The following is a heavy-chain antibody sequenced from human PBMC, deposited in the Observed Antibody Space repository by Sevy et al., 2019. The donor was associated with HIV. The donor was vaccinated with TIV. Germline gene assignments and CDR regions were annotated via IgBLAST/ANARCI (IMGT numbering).Heavy chain of an antibody. D-gene: IGHD3-3*01. J-gene: IGHJ5*02. CDR3: ARVGGGGYYDPWSGYLEFDP. CDR1: GFSFSSDA. CDR2: VSASGGST. Sequence: GGSLRLSCVGSGFSFSSDAMSWVRQAPGKGLQWVATVSASGGSTYYADSVRGRFNITRDNSKNTLYVKMNSLRAEDMAVYYCARVGGGGYYDPWSGYLEFDPWGQGTLVTVSS. V-gene: IGHV3-23*01.